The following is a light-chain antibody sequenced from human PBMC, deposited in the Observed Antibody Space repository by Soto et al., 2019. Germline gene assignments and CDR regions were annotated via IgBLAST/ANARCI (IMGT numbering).Light chain of an antibody. CDR1: SSNIGRNY. CDR3: GTWDSSLSDAVV. CDR2: DND. V-gene: IGLV1-51*01. Sequence: QSVLTQPPSVSAAPGQKVTISCSGTSSNIGRNYVAWYQQLPGTAPKLLIYDNDKRPSGIPDRFSGSKSGTSATLVITGLQTGDEADYYCGTWDSSLSDAVVFGEGTKVTVL. J-gene: IGLJ2*01.